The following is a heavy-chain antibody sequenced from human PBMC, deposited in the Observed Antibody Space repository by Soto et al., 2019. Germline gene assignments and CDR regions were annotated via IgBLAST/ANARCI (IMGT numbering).Heavy chain of an antibody. CDR1: GFTFSSYA. Sequence: QVQLVESGGGVVQPGRSLRLSCAASGFTFSSYAMHWVRQAPGKGLEWVAVISYDGSNKYYADSVKGRFTISRDNSKNTLYLQMNSLRAEDTAVYYCAREAQVGAPKLYGMDVWGQGTTVPVSS. CDR2: ISYDGSNK. V-gene: IGHV3-30-3*01. J-gene: IGHJ6*02. D-gene: IGHD1-26*01. CDR3: AREAQVGAPKLYGMDV.